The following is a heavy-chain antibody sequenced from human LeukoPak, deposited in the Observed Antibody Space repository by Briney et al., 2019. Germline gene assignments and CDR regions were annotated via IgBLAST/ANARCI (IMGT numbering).Heavy chain of an antibody. Sequence: GGSLRLSCAASGFTFSSYAMSWVRQAPGKGLEWVSAISGSGGSTYYADSVKGRFTISKDNSKNTLYLQMNSLRAEDTAVYYCAKNRVVVPAAMRSWGQGTLVTVSS. D-gene: IGHD2-2*01. CDR2: ISGSGGST. J-gene: IGHJ5*02. V-gene: IGHV3-23*01. CDR1: GFTFSSYA. CDR3: AKNRVVVPAAMRS.